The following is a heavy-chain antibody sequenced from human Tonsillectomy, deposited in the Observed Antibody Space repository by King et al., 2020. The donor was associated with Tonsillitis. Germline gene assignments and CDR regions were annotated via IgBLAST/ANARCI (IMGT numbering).Heavy chain of an antibody. D-gene: IGHD6-6*01. CDR3: AKDDRLAARSIAGGMDV. CDR2: ISWNSGSI. CDR1: GFTFDDYG. J-gene: IGHJ6*02. V-gene: IGHV3-9*01. Sequence: EVQLVESGGGLVQPGRSLRLSCAASGFTFDDYGMHWVRQAPGKGLEWVSGISWNSGSIGYADSVKGRFTISRDNAKNSLYLQMNSLRAEDTALYYCAKDDRLAARSIAGGMDVWGQGTTVTVSS.